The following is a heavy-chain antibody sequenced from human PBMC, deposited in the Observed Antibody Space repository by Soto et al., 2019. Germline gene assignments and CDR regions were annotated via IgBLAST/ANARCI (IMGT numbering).Heavy chain of an antibody. CDR1: GGTFANYY. CDR3: ARGGLNSGSNRNRAGYDP. V-gene: IGHV4-34*01. J-gene: IGHJ5*02. Sequence: AVTLSLTCAVYGGTFANYYWSCIRKPPGKGLEWIGEIFHSGSTTYNPSLKNRVTMSVDTSKDQCYLKRSSVTAADTAVYYCARGGLNSGSNRNRAGYDPWGQGTLFTVSS. D-gene: IGHD1-26*01. CDR2: IFHSGST.